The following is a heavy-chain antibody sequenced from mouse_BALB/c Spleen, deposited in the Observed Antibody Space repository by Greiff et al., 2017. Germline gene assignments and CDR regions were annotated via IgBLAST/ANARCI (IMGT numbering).Heavy chain of an antibody. CDR1: GYAFSSYW. V-gene: IGHV1-80*01. Sequence: QVQLQQSGAELVRPGSSVKISCKASGYAFSSYWMNWVKQRPGQGLEWIGQIYPGDGDTNYNGKFKGKATLTADKSSSTAYMQLSSLTSEDSAVYFCARTWDGWYFDVWGAGTTVTVSS. D-gene: IGHD4-1*01. CDR2: IYPGDGDT. J-gene: IGHJ1*01. CDR3: ARTWDGWYFDV.